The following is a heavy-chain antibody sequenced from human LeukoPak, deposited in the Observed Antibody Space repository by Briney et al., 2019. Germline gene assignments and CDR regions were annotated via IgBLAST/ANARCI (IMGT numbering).Heavy chain of an antibody. Sequence: ASVKVSCKASGYTFTSYYMHWVRQAPGQELEWMGIINPSGGSTRYAQKFQGRVTMTRDTSTSTVYMEPSSLRSEDTAVYYCARGEWELRVDYWGQGTLVTVSS. CDR3: ARGEWELRVDY. J-gene: IGHJ4*02. D-gene: IGHD1-26*01. CDR1: GYTFTSYY. CDR2: INPSGGST. V-gene: IGHV1-46*01.